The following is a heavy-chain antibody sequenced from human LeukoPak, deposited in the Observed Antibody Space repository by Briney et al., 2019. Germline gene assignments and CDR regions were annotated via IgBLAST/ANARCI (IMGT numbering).Heavy chain of an antibody. CDR1: GFTFSSYS. D-gene: IGHD3-10*01. CDR2: ISSSSSTI. J-gene: IGHJ5*02. V-gene: IGHV3-48*01. Sequence: GGSLRLSCAASGFTFSSYSMNWVRQAPGKGLEWVSYISSSSSTIYYADSVKGRFTISRDNAKNSLYLQMNSLRAEDTAVYYCAKDFGSGWFDPWGQGTLVTVSS. CDR3: AKDFGSGWFDP.